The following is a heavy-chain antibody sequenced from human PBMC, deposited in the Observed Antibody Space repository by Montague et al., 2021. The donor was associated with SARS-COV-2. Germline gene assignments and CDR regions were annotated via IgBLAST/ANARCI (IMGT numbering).Heavy chain of an antibody. J-gene: IGHJ6*02. V-gene: IGHV4-39*01. D-gene: IGHD3-3*01. CDR1: GGSISSSSYY. CDR2: IYYSGST. CDR3: AGQGMAGITIFGVVLPNYGMDV. Sequence: SETLSLTCTVSGGSISSSSYYWGWIRQPPGKGLEWIGSIYYSGSTYYNPSLKSRVTISVDTSKNQFSLKLSSVTAADTAVYYCAGQGMAGITIFGVVLPNYGMDVWGRGTTVTVSS.